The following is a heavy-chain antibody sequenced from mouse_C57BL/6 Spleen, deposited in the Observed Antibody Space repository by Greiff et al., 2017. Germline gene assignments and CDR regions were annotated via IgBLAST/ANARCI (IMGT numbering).Heavy chain of an antibody. CDR1: GYAFTDYY. CDR3: ARENAYEPLDY. Sequence: VQLQQSGPELVKPGASVKISCKASGYAFTDYYMNWVKQSHGKSLEWFGAINPNNGGTSYNQKFKGKATFTVDKSSSTAYLELRSLTSEDSAVYYCARENAYEPLDYWGQGTTLTVSS. CDR2: INPNNGGT. J-gene: IGHJ2*01. V-gene: IGHV1-26*01. D-gene: IGHD2-12*01.